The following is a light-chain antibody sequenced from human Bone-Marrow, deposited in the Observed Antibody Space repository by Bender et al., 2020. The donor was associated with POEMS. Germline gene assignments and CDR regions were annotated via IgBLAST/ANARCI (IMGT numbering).Light chain of an antibody. V-gene: IGLV1-40*01. J-gene: IGLJ3*02. CDR3: QSYDNSLGGWV. Sequence: QSVLTQPPSVSGAPGQRVTISCTGSSSNTGSGYDINWYQHLPGTAPKLMIYHVSNRPSGVSNRFSGSKSGNTASLTISGLQAEDEGDYYCQSYDNSLGGWVFGGGTKLTVL. CDR1: SSNTGSGYD. CDR2: HVS.